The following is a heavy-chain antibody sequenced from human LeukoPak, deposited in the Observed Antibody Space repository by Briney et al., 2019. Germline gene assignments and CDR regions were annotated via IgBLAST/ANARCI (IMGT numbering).Heavy chain of an antibody. V-gene: IGHV1-46*01. D-gene: IGHD3-10*01. CDR2: NNPSGGST. Sequence: GSSVKVSCKASVYTFTSYYMQWVRQAPGQGREWIGINNPSGGSTRYAQKFQGRVTMNRDTSTSTVYMELRSLRSEDTAVYYCARAKTYYYGSGSYSLDYWGQGTLVTVSS. J-gene: IGHJ4*02. CDR1: VYTFTSYY. CDR3: ARAKTYYYGSGSYSLDY.